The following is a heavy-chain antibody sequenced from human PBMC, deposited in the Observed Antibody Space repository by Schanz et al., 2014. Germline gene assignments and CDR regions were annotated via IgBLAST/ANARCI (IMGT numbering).Heavy chain of an antibody. J-gene: IGHJ5*01. CDR1: GFTFSDSF. D-gene: IGHD2-8*02. V-gene: IGHV3-11*04. Sequence: QVLLVESGGGLVKPGGSLRLSCSASGFTFSDSFMSWIRQTPGKGLEWLSSISNGGGYIYYADSVKGRFTISRDNAKNSVYLQMHSLRAEDTALYYCARDRDAGGYDSWGQGTLVTVSS. CDR3: ARDRDAGGYDS. CDR2: ISNGGGYI.